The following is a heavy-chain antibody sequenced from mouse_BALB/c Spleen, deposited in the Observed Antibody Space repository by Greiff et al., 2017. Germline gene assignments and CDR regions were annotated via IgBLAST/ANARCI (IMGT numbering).Heavy chain of an antibody. V-gene: IGHV3-6*02. Sequence: DVKLVESGPGLVKPSQSLSLTCSVTGYSITSGYYWNWIRQFPGNKLEWMGYISYDGSNNYNPSLKNRISITRDTSKNQFFLKLNSVTTEDTATYYCASYYYGSRDYFDYWGQGTTLTVSS. D-gene: IGHD1-1*01. J-gene: IGHJ2*01. CDR2: ISYDGSN. CDR3: ASYYYGSRDYFDY. CDR1: GYSITSGYY.